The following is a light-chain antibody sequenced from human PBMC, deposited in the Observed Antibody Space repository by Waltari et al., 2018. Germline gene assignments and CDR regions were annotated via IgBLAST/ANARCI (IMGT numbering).Light chain of an antibody. CDR1: QSLLHSNGHTY. J-gene: IGKJ1*01. CDR2: WAS. Sequence: DIVMTQSPLSLPVTPGEPASISCRSSQSLLHSNGHTYLNWYLQKPGQSPQLLIYWASNRASGVPDRFSGSGSGTDFTLKISRVEAEDVGVYYCMQALQTRTFGQGTEVEVK. CDR3: MQALQTRT. V-gene: IGKV2-28*01.